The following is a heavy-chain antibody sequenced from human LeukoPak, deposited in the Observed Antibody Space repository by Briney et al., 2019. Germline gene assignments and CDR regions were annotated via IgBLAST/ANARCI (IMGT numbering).Heavy chain of an antibody. CDR1: GGSISSGGYY. CDR3: ARGSPEDRSTSGLMGYYFDY. Sequence: SQTLSLTCTVSGGSISSGGYYWSWIRQHPGKGLEWIGEINHSGSTNYNPSLKSRVTISVDTSKNQFSLKLSSVTAADTAVYYCARGSPEDRSTSGLMGYYFDYWGQGTLVTVSS. J-gene: IGHJ4*02. CDR2: INHSGST. D-gene: IGHD2-2*01. V-gene: IGHV4-31*03.